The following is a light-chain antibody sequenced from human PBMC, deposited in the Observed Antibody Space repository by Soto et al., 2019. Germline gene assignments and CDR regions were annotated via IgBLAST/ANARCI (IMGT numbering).Light chain of an antibody. J-gene: IGKJ5*01. CDR3: QQANSFPIT. CDR1: QSVSSY. CDR2: GAS. Sequence: EIVLTQSPATLSLSPGERATLSCRASQSVSSYLAWYQQKPGQAPRLLIYGASTRATGISVRFSGSESGTDFTLTITSLQPEDSATYYCQQANSFPITFGQGTRLEIK. V-gene: IGKV3-11*01.